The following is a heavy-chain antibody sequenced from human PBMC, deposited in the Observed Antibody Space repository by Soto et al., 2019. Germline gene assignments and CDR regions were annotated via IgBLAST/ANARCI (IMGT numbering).Heavy chain of an antibody. CDR1: GYTFTSYG. D-gene: IGHD6-19*01. CDR3: ARGGFYSSGWYVPYFDY. Sequence: SVKVSCKASGYTFTSYGISWVRQAPGQGLEWMGRIIPILGIANYAQKFQGRVTITADKSTSTAYMELSSLRSEDTAVYYCARGGFYSSGWYVPYFDYWGQGTLVTVSS. CDR2: IIPILGIA. V-gene: IGHV1-69*04. J-gene: IGHJ4*02.